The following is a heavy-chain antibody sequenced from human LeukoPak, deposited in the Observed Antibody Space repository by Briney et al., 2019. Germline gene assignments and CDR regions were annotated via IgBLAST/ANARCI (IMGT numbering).Heavy chain of an antibody. CDR2: IYPGDSDT. Sequence: GESLKISCRGSGYSFTTYWIGWVRQMPGKGLEWMGIIYPGDSDTRYSPSFQGQVTMSADKSINTAYLQWSSLKASDTAMYYCARRQGCSSTSCPLDYWGQGTLVTVSS. CDR3: ARRQGCSSTSCPLDY. D-gene: IGHD2-2*01. V-gene: IGHV5-51*01. J-gene: IGHJ4*02. CDR1: GYSFTTYW.